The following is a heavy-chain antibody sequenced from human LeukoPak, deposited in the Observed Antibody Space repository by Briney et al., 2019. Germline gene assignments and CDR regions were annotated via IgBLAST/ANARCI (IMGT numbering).Heavy chain of an antibody. CDR2: IVVGSGNT. Sequence: ASVKVSCKASGFTFTSSAMQWVRQARGQRLEWIGWIVVGSGNTNYAQKFQERVTITRDMSTSTAYVELSSLRSEDTAVYYCAAAHYYDILTGHYYYYGMDVWGQGTTVTVSS. J-gene: IGHJ6*02. CDR1: GFTFTSSA. D-gene: IGHD3-9*01. CDR3: AAAHYYDILTGHYYYYGMDV. V-gene: IGHV1-58*02.